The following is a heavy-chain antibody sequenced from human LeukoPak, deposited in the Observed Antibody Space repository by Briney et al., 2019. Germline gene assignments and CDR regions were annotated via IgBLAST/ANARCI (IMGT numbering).Heavy chain of an antibody. V-gene: IGHV4-30-2*01. CDR1: GGSISSGGYS. CDR2: IYHSGST. J-gene: IGHJ5*02. D-gene: IGHD6-6*01. Sequence: DPSETLSLTCAVSGGSISSGGYSWSWIRQPPGKGLEWIGYIYHSGSTYYNPSLKSRVTISVDRSKNQFSLKLSSVTAADTAVYYCAREQIEYSSSSLASWFDPWGQGTLVTVSS. CDR3: AREQIEYSSSSLASWFDP.